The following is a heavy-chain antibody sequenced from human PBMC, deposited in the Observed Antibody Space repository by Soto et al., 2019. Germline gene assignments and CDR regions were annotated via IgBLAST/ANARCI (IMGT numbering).Heavy chain of an antibody. J-gene: IGHJ4*02. CDR1: GYTLTELS. CDR2: FDPEDGET. D-gene: IGHD3-10*01. CDR3: ATVGITMVRALSYYFDY. V-gene: IGHV1-24*01. Sequence: QVQLVQSGAEVKKPGASVKVSCKVSGYTLTELSMHWVRPAPGKGLEWMGGFDPEDGETIYAQKFQGRVTMTEDTSTDTAYMELSSLRSEDTAVYYCATVGITMVRALSYYFDYWGQGTLVTVSS.